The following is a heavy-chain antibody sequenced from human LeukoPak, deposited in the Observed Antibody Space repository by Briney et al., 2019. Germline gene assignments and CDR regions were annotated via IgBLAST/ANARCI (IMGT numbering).Heavy chain of an antibody. CDR3: ARETSQKGAHYMDV. Sequence: SETLSLTCTVSGYSISSGYYWGWIRQPPGKGLEWTGSIDHSGSTYYNPSLKSRITISLDTSKNQFSLNPSSVTAADTAVYYCARETSQKGAHYMDVWGKGTTVTISS. CDR1: GYSISSGYY. J-gene: IGHJ6*03. CDR2: IDHSGST. D-gene: IGHD3-16*01. V-gene: IGHV4-38-2*02.